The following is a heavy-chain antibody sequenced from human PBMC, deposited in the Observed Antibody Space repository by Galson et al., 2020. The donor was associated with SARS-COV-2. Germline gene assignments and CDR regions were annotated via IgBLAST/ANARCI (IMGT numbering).Heavy chain of an antibody. J-gene: IGHJ4*02. CDR2: IYPGDSDT. V-gene: IGHV5-51*01. D-gene: IGHD3-22*01. CDR1: GYSFTSYW. CDR3: ARLSSYYDSSGYYYFFDY. Sequence: GESLKISCKGSGYSFTSYWIGWVRQMPGKGLEWMGIIYPGDSDTRYSPSFQGQVTISADKSISTAYLQWSSLKASDTAMYYCARLSSYYDSSGYYYFFDYWGQGTLVTVSS.